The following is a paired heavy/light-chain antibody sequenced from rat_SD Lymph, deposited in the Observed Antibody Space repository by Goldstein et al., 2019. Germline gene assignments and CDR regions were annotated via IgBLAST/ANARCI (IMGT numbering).Light chain of an antibody. J-gene: IGKJ5*01. Sequence: DTVLTQSPALAVSPGERVTISCRASESVSTGMHWYQQKPGQQPKLLIYGASNLESGVPARFSGSGSGTDFTLTIDPVEADDTATYFCQQSWNDLTFGSGTKLEIK. V-gene: IGKV3S10*01. CDR3: QQSWNDLT. CDR2: GAS. CDR1: ESVSTG.
Heavy chain of an antibody. CDR1: GFTFSNYG. V-gene: IGHV5-34*01. J-gene: IGHJ1*01. D-gene: IGHD1-11*01. CDR2: ISSGSSYI. CDR3: ARHGTEGPYWYFDF. Sequence: EVQLVESGGGLVQPGRSLKLSCVASGFTFSNYGMNWIRQAPGKGLEWVAYISSGSSYIYYAETVKGRFTISRDNAKNTLYLQMTSLRSEDTALYYCARHGTEGPYWYFDFWGPGTMVTVSS.